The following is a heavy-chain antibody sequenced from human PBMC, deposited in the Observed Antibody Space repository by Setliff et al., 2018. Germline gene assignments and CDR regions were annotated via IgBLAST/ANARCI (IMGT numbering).Heavy chain of an antibody. CDR2: IYYSGST. J-gene: IGHJ5*02. Sequence: PSETLSLTCTASGDSISSYYRSWIRQPPGKGLEWIGYIYYSGSTNYNPSLKSRVTMSVATFENHFSLKLNTLTAADTAVYYCARVTNWGLDLRFDPWGQGILVTVSS. CDR3: ARVTNWGLDLRFDP. V-gene: IGHV4-59*01. CDR1: GDSISSYY. D-gene: IGHD7-27*01.